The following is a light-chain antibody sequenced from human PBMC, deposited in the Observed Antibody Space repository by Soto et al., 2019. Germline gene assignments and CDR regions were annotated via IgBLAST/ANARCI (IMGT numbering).Light chain of an antibody. J-gene: IGLJ2*01. CDR2: EVT. CDR1: SRDVGNYNY. CDR3: SSYAGSNNLL. V-gene: IGLV2-8*01. Sequence: QSALTQPASVSGSPGQSITISCTGTSRDVGNYNYVSWYQQHPGKAPRLMIYEVTKRPSGVPDRFSGSKSGNTASLTVSGLQPEDGADYFCSSYAGSNNLLFGGGTKVTVL.